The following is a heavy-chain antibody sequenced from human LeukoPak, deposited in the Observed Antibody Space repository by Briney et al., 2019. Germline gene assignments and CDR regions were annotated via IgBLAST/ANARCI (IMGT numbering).Heavy chain of an antibody. CDR1: GITLSNYG. Sequence: GGSLRLSCAVSGITLSNYGMSWVRQAPGKGLEWVAGISDSGGITKYADSVKGRFTISRDNPKNTLTLQMNSLRAEDTAVYFCAKRGVVIRVILVGFHKEAYYFESWGQGALVTVSS. CDR3: AKRGVVIRVILVGFHKEAYYFES. D-gene: IGHD3/OR15-3a*01. V-gene: IGHV3-23*01. J-gene: IGHJ4*02. CDR2: ISDSGGIT.